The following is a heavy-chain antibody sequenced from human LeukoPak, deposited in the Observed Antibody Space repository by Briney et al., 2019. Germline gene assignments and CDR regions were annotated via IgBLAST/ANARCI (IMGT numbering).Heavy chain of an antibody. D-gene: IGHD3-22*01. CDR2: ISGSGGST. V-gene: IGHV3-23*01. CDR3: AKAVVVTRFDY. Sequence: PGGSLRLSCAASGFSFSSYAMSWVRQAPGKGLEWVSAISGSGGSTYYADSVKGRVTISRDNSKNTLSLQMNSLRAEDTAVYYCAKAVVVTRFDYWGQGTLVTVSS. CDR1: GFSFSSYA. J-gene: IGHJ4*02.